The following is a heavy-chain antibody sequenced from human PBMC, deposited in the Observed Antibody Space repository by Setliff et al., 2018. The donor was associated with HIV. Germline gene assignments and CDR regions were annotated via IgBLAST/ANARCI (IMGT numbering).Heavy chain of an antibody. V-gene: IGHV1-46*01. J-gene: IGHJ4*02. CDR1: GYAFTSYH. CDR3: AREGPKTYYFDY. CDR2: IFVGDSTT. Sequence: ASVKVSCKTSGYAFTSYHIHWVRQAPGQGLEWMGKIFVGDSTTHYAQKFQGRVTLTSDTSTKTVYMELSSLRSEDTAVYYCAREGPKTYYFDYWGQGTQVTVSS.